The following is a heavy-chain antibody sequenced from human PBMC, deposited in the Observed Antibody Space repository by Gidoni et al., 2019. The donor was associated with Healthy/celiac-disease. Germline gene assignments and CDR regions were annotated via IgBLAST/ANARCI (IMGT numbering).Heavy chain of an antibody. Sequence: HLQLQESGPGLVKPSETLSLTCTVSGGSISSSSSSWGWLRQPPGKGLEWIGSIYYSGSTYYNPSLKSRVTISVDTSKNQFSLKLSSVTAADTAVYYCASLGGPRGDFQHWGQGTLVTVSS. CDR3: ASLGGPRGDFQH. CDR2: IYYSGST. D-gene: IGHD3-16*01. CDR1: GGSISSSSSS. V-gene: IGHV4-39*01. J-gene: IGHJ1*01.